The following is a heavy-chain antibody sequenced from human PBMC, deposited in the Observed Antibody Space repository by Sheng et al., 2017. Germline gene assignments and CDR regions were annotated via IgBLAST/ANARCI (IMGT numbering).Heavy chain of an antibody. V-gene: IGHV3-30*02. CDR1: GFTFSSYG. D-gene: IGHD6-13*01. Sequence: QVQLVESGGGVVQPGGSLRLSCAASGFTFSSYGMHWVRQAPGKGLEWVALILYDGSNKYYADSVKGRFTISRDNSMNSLYLQMNSLRAEDTAVYYCAKRGYGQQLDPWGQGTLVTVSS. CDR3: AKRGYGQQLDP. CDR2: ILYDGSNK. J-gene: IGHJ5*02.